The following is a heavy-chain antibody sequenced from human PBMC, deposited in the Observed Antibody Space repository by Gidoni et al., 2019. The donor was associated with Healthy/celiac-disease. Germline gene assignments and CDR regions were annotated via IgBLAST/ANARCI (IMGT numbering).Heavy chain of an antibody. J-gene: IGHJ6*03. D-gene: IGHD6-13*01. CDR3: ARGQQTWPYYYYMDV. Sequence: QVQLQQWGAGLLKPSETLSLTCAVYGGHHSGYYWSWIRQPPGKGLEWIGEINHSGSNNYNPSLKSRVTISVDTSKNQFSLKLSSVTAADTAVYYCARGQQTWPYYYYMDVWGKGTTVTVSS. V-gene: IGHV4-34*01. CDR1: GGHHSGYY. CDR2: INHSGSN.